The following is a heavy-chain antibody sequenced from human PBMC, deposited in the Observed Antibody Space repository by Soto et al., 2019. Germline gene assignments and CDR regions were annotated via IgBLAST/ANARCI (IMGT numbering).Heavy chain of an antibody. CDR3: ARDRVAVAGTIGHFDY. CDR2: ISSSSSYI. V-gene: IGHV3-21*01. Sequence: GGSLRLSCAASGFTFSSYSMNWVRQAPGKGLEWVSSISSSSSYIYYADSVKGRFTISRDNAKNSLYLQMNSLRAEDTAVYYCARDRVAVAGTIGHFDYWGQGTLVTVSS. J-gene: IGHJ4*02. D-gene: IGHD6-19*01. CDR1: GFTFSSYS.